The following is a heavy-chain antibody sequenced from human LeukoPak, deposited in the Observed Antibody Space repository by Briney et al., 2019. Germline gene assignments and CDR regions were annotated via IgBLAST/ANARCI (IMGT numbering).Heavy chain of an antibody. Sequence: ASVKVSCKASGYTFTSYDVNWVRQATGQGLEWMGWMSPNSGNTGYAQKFQGRVTMTRNTAISTAYMELSSLRSEDTAVYFCVRTPPNWGADYWGQGTLVTVSS. CDR1: GYTFTSYD. J-gene: IGHJ4*02. CDR3: VRTPPNWGADY. D-gene: IGHD7-27*01. V-gene: IGHV1-8*01. CDR2: MSPNSGNT.